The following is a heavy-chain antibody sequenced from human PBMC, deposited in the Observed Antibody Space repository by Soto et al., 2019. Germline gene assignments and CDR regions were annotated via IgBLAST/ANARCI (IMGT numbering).Heavy chain of an antibody. D-gene: IGHD4-4*01. CDR3: ARGKSVSTMTQPYYYYYMDV. V-gene: IGHV4-39*07. CDR2: IYHSGST. J-gene: IGHJ6*03. CDR1: GGSISSSSYY. Sequence: SETLSLTCTVSGGSISSSSYYWGWIRQPPGKGLEWIGSIYHSGSTYYNPSLKSRVTISVDTSKNQFSLKLSSVTAADAAVYYCARGKSVSTMTQPYYYYYMDVWTKGTTVTVSS.